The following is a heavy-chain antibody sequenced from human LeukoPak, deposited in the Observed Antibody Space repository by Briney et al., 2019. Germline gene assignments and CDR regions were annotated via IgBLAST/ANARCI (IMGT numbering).Heavy chain of an antibody. Sequence: PGGSLRLSCAASGVTFSSYGMHWVRQAPGKGLEWVAVISYDGSNKYYADSVKGRFTISRDNSKNTLYLQMNSLGAEDTAVYYCAKDQACSSTSCWGYYYYYYGMDVWGQGTTVTVSS. CDR2: ISYDGSNK. D-gene: IGHD2-2*01. V-gene: IGHV3-30*18. CDR3: AKDQACSSTSCWGYYYYYYGMDV. CDR1: GVTFSSYG. J-gene: IGHJ6*02.